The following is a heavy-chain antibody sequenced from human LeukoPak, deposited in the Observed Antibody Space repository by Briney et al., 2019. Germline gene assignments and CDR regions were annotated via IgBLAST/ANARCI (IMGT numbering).Heavy chain of an antibody. CDR2: IYHSGST. Sequence: SETLSLTCAVSGASFSSGNYARSWLRQPPGKGLEWIGYIYHSGSTYYNPSLKSRVTMSVDRSKNHFSLRLHSVTAADTAVYYCTRAPSGGTVIDYWGQGTLVTVSS. CDR3: TRAPSGGTVIDY. CDR1: GASFSSGNYA. D-gene: IGHD4-17*01. V-gene: IGHV4-30-2*01. J-gene: IGHJ4*02.